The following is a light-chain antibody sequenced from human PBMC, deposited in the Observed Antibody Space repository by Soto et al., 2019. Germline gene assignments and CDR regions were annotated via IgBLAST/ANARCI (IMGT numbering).Light chain of an antibody. CDR3: QVWDTSSDHPV. CDR2: DNR. J-gene: IGLJ2*01. V-gene: IGLV3-21*01. Sequence: SYELTQPPSVSVAPGQTASISCGGNNIGIKDVYWHQQQPGQAPVLVIYDNRDRPSGIPERFSGSNSGNTATLTISRVEAGDEADYYCQVWDTSSDHPVFGGGTKLTVL. CDR1: NIGIKD.